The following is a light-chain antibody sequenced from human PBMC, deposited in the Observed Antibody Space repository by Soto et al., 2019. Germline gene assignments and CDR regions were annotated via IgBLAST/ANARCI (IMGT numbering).Light chain of an antibody. CDR2: GAS. CDR3: QQYGSMLT. V-gene: IGKV3-20*01. Sequence: EIVLTQSPGTLSLSPGERATLSCRASQSVSNSYLVWYQQKPGQAPRLLIYGASSRATGIPDRFSGSGSGTDFTLTISILEHEDSAVYYCQQYGSMLTFGGGTRVEIK. J-gene: IGKJ4*01. CDR1: QSVSNSY.